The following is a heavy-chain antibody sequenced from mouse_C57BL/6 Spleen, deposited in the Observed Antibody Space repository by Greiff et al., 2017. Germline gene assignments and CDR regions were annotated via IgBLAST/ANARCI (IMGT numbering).Heavy chain of an antibody. V-gene: IGHV1-55*01. Sequence: QVQLQQPGAELVKPGASVKMSCKASGYTFTSYWITWVKQRPGQGLEWIGDIYPGSGSTNYNEKFTSKATLTVDTSSSTAYMQLSSLTSEDSAVYYCAPYYYGSSYWYFDVWGTGTTVTVSS. CDR1: GYTFTSYW. D-gene: IGHD1-1*01. J-gene: IGHJ1*03. CDR2: IYPGSGST. CDR3: APYYYGSSYWYFDV.